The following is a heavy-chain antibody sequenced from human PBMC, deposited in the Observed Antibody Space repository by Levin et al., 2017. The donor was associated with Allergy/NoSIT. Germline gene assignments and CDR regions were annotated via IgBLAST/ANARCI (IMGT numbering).Heavy chain of an antibody. CDR3: AREDFWSGHNWFDP. Sequence: SETLSLTCTVSGGSISGFYWNWIRQPPGKGLEWIGYIYSSGSTNYNPSLKSRVTISVDTSKNQFSLQLSSVSAADTAVYYCAREDFWSGHNWFDPWGQGTLVTVSS. J-gene: IGHJ5*02. V-gene: IGHV4-59*01. CDR1: GGSISGFY. D-gene: IGHD3-3*01. CDR2: IYSSGST.